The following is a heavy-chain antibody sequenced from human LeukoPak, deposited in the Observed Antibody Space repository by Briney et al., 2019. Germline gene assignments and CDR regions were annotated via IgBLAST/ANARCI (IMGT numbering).Heavy chain of an antibody. Sequence: GASVKVSCKASGYTFTSYGISWVRQAPGQGLEWMGWISAYNGNTNYAQKLQGRVTMTTDTSTSTAYMELRSLRSDDTAVYYCARSRIAVALDAFDIWGQGTMVTVSS. CDR2: ISAYNGNT. D-gene: IGHD6-19*01. CDR3: ARSRIAVALDAFDI. V-gene: IGHV1-18*01. CDR1: GYTFTSYG. J-gene: IGHJ3*02.